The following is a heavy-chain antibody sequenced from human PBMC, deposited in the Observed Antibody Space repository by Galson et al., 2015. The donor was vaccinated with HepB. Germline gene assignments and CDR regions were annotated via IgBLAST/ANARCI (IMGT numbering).Heavy chain of an antibody. CDR3: ARGAAGLGDYFDY. J-gene: IGHJ4*02. Sequence: SLRLACAASGFTFSSYGMHWVRQAPGKGLEWVAVIWYDGSNKYYADSVKGRFTISRDNSKNTLYLQMNSLRAEDTAVYYCARGAAGLGDYFDYWGQGTLVPVSS. D-gene: IGHD6-19*01. V-gene: IGHV3-33*01. CDR2: IWYDGSNK. CDR1: GFTFSSYG.